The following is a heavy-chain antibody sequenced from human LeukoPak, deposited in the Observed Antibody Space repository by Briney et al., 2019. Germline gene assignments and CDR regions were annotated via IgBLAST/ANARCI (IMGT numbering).Heavy chain of an antibody. CDR2: ISAYNGNT. CDR3: ARDDPRDRGSDEYYFDY. V-gene: IGHV1-18*01. D-gene: IGHD5-24*01. J-gene: IGHJ4*02. CDR1: GYTFTSYG. Sequence: ASVKVSCKASGYTFTSYGISWVRQAPGQGLEWMGWISAYNGNTNYAQKLQGRVTMTTDTSTSTAYMELRSLRSDDTAVYYCARDDPRDRGSDEYYFDYWGQGTLVTVSS.